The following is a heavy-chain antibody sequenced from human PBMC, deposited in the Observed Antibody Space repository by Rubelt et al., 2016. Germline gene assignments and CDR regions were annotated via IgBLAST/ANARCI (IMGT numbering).Heavy chain of an antibody. CDR3: AGARFCSGGSCWD. CDR2: IHPSGGST. J-gene: IGHJ4*02. V-gene: IGHV1-46*03. CDR1: GYTSTSSY. Sequence: QAQLVQSGAEVKKPGASVKVSCKASGYTSTSSYIHWVRQAPGQGLEWMGIIHPSGGSTSYAQQFQDRVTMTRDTSTSTVYMELSSLRSEDTAVYYCAGARFCSGGSCWDWGQGTLGTVSS. D-gene: IGHD2-15*01.